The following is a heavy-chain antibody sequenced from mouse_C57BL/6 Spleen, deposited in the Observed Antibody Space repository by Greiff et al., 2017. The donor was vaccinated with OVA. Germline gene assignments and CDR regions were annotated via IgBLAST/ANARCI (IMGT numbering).Heavy chain of an antibody. CDR1: GYAFTNYL. CDR2: INPGSGGT. J-gene: IGHJ2*01. V-gene: IGHV1-54*01. CDR3: ARSRGNWDY. Sequence: QVQLQQSGAELVRPGTSVKVSCKASGYAFTNYLIEWVKQRPGQGLEWIGVINPGSGGTNYNEKCKGKATLTADKSSSTAYMQLSSLTSEDSAVYFCARSRGNWDYWGQGTTLTVSS.